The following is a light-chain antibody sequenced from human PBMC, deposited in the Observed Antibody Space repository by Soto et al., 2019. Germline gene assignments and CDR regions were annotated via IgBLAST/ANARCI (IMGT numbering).Light chain of an antibody. Sequence: QSALTQPASVSGSPGQSITISCTGTSSDVGSYNLVSWYQQYPGKAPKFMIYEGSKRPSAVSNRFSGSKSGNTASLTISGLQAEDEADYYCCSYAGSSTYVFGTGTKLTVL. CDR1: SSDVGSYNL. CDR2: EGS. J-gene: IGLJ1*01. CDR3: CSYAGSSTYV. V-gene: IGLV2-23*01.